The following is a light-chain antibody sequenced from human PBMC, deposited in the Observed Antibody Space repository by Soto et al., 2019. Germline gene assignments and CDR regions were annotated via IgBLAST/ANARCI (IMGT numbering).Light chain of an antibody. CDR2: DTS. J-gene: IGLJ2*01. Sequence: QTVVTQEPSLTVSPGGTVTLTCGSTTGTVTSGHYPYWFQQKPGQAPRTLIYDTSNKQSWTPARFSGSLLGGKAALTLSGAQPEDEADYYCWLSYSGARVFGGGTQLTVL. CDR3: WLSYSGARV. V-gene: IGLV7-46*01. CDR1: TGTVTSGHY.